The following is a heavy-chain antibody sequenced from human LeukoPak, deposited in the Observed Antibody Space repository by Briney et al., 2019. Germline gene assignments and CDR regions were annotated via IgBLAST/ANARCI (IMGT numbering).Heavy chain of an antibody. Sequence: PGRSLRLSCAASGFTFSSYGMHWVRQAPGKGLEWVAVIWYDGSNKYYADSVKGRFTISRDNSKNTLYLQMNSLRAEDTAAYYCAGGQNYYGSGSYPWGQGTLVTVSS. J-gene: IGHJ5*02. CDR3: AGGQNYYGSGSYP. D-gene: IGHD3-10*01. V-gene: IGHV3-33*01. CDR2: IWYDGSNK. CDR1: GFTFSSYG.